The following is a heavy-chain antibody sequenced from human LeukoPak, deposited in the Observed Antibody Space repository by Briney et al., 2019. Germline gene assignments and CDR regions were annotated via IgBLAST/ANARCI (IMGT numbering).Heavy chain of an antibody. V-gene: IGHV3-30*18. Sequence: GGSLRLSCAASGFTFSSYSMNWVRQAPGKGLEWVALISYDGSNEYYGDSVKGRFTISRDNSKSTLYLQMNSLRAEDTAVYYCAKDQGYTYGHSFDYWGQGTLVTVSS. CDR3: AKDQGYTYGHSFDY. CDR2: ISYDGSNE. CDR1: GFTFSSYS. D-gene: IGHD5-18*01. J-gene: IGHJ4*02.